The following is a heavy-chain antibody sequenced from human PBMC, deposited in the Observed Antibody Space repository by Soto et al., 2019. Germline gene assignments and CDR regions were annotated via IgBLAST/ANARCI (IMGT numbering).Heavy chain of an antibody. CDR1: GFTFSSYG. CDR3: AKGSAVH. V-gene: IGHV3-30*18. CDR2: ISYDGSNK. Sequence: GGSLRLSCAASGFTFSSYGMHWVRQAPGKGLEWVAVISYDGSNKYYADSVKGRFTISRDNSKNTLYLQMNSLRAEDTAVYYCAKGSAVHWGQGTMVTVSS. J-gene: IGHJ3*01.